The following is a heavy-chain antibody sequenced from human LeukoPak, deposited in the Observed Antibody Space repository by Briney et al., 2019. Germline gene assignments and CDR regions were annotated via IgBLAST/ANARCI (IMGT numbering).Heavy chain of an antibody. Sequence: ASVKVSCKASGYTFSKNAVHWVRQAPGQRFEWMGWIDVGNGDTRYSQKFQGRVTITRDTSASTAYIELRSLRSEDTAMYYCARGSTSDWPLDHWGQETLVTISS. V-gene: IGHV1-3*01. CDR2: IDVGNGDT. D-gene: IGHD2-2*01. CDR1: GYTFSKNA. J-gene: IGHJ4*02. CDR3: ARGSTSDWPLDH.